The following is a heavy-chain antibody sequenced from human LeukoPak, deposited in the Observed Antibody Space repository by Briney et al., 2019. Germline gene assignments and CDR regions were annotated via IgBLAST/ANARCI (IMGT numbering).Heavy chain of an antibody. D-gene: IGHD2-2*03. J-gene: IGHJ5*01. CDR2: IYDDGNT. CDR3: ARMFGYCTSIGCFPGIVSKKFDS. CDR1: GITVNSNY. V-gene: IGHV3-53*01. Sequence: GGSLRLSCAASGITVNSNYMSWVRQAPGKGLEWVSLIYDDGNTYYADSVRGRFTISKGIPKNTMSPQMDSLRAEDTAVYYCARMFGYCTSIGCFPGIVSKKFDSWGQGTVVTVSS.